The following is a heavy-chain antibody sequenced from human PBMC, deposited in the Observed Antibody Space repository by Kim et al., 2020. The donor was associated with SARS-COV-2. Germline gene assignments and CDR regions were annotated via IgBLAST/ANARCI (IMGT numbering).Heavy chain of an antibody. V-gene: IGHV3-30*01. D-gene: IGHD6-19*01. Sequence: ADSVKGRFTISRDKSKNTLYLQMNSLRAEDTAVYYCAREHGAVAVFIDYWGQGTLVTVSS. CDR3: AREHGAVAVFIDY. J-gene: IGHJ4*02.